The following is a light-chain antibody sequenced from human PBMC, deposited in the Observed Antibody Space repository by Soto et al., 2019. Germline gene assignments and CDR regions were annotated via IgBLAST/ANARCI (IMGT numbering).Light chain of an antibody. CDR2: DAS. J-gene: IGKJ3*01. CDR1: QDISNY. CDR3: QHYYDLPSLLT. V-gene: IGKV1-33*01. Sequence: DILMTQSPSSLSASVGDRVTITCQASQDISNYLNWYQQKPGKAPQLLIYDASNLQTGVASRFSGSGSGTDCTFTISSLQAEDVATYYCQHYYDLPSLLTFGPGTKVDIK.